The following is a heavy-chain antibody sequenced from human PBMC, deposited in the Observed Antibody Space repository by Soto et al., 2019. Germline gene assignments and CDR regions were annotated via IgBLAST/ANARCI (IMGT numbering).Heavy chain of an antibody. CDR3: ARDRRIAAAADFYFDS. Sequence: EVQLVESGGGLVQPGGSLRLSCAASGFTFSAYSMNWVRQAPGKGLEWVSYISSRTNTIYYADSVQGRFNISRDDAKNSLYLQMDSLRAEDTSVYYCARDRRIAAAADFYFDSWGQGTLVTVS. D-gene: IGHD6-13*01. V-gene: IGHV3-48*01. CDR2: ISSRTNTI. J-gene: IGHJ4*02. CDR1: GFTFSAYS.